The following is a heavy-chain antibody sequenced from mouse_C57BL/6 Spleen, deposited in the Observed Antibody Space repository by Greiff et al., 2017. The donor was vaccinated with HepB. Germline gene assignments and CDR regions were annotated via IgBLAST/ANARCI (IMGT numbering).Heavy chain of an antibody. CDR3: TTGLLRPYFDY. D-gene: IGHD2-3*01. CDR1: GFNIKDYY. J-gene: IGHJ2*01. Sequence: EVQLQQSGAELVRPGASVKLSCTASGFNIKDYYMHWVKQRPEQGLEWIGRIDPEDGDTEYAPKFKGKATMTADTSSNTAYLQLSSLTSEDTAVYYCTTGLLRPYFDYWGQGTTLTVSS. CDR2: IDPEDGDT. V-gene: IGHV14-1*01.